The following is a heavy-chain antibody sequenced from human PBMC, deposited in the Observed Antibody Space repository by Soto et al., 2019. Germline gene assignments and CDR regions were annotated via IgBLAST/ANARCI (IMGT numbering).Heavy chain of an antibody. V-gene: IGHV1-24*01. CDR2: FDPEDGET. CDR1: GYTLTELS. D-gene: IGHD3-16*02. J-gene: IGHJ4*02. Sequence: ASVKVSCKVSGYTLTELSMHWVRQAPGKGLEWMGGFDPEDGETIYAQKFQGRVTMTEDTSTDTAYMGLSSLRSEDTAGYSWATTGWGVWGSYRPFKGYFDYWGQGTLVTVSS. CDR3: ATTGWGVWGSYRPFKGYFDY.